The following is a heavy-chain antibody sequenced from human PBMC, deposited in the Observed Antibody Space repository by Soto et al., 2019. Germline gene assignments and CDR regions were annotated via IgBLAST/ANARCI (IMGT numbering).Heavy chain of an antibody. J-gene: IGHJ4*02. CDR1: GYTFTSYD. CDR3: ARGRVPAKAAAGLLLDY. D-gene: IGHD6-13*01. V-gene: IGHV1-8*01. Sequence: ASVKVSCKASGYTFTSYDINWVRQATGQGLEWMGWMNPNSGNTGYAQKFQGRVTMTRNTSISTAYMELSSLRSEDTAVYYCARGRVPAKAAAGLLLDYWGQGTLVTVSS. CDR2: MNPNSGNT.